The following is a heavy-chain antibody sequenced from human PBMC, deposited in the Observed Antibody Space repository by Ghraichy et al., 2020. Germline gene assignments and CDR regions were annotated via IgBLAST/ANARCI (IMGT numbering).Heavy chain of an antibody. CDR1: GFTFSSYA. D-gene: IGHD3-22*01. CDR2: ISGSGGST. J-gene: IGHJ4*02. CDR3: AKGDSSGYLYFDY. Sequence: GSLRLSCAASGFTFSSYAMSWVRLAPGKGLEWVSAISGSGGSTYYADSVKGRFTISRDNSKNTLYLQMNSLRAEDTAVYYCAKGDSSGYLYFDYWGQGTLVTVSS. V-gene: IGHV3-23*01.